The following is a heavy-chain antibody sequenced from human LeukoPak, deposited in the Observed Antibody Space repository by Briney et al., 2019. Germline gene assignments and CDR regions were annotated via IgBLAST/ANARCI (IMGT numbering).Heavy chain of an antibody. CDR1: GGSISSGAYY. CDR2: IYRSGST. Sequence: PSETLSLTCTVSGGSISSGAYYWSWIRQPPGKGLEWIGYIYRSGSTYYNPSLKSRVTISVDRSKNQFSLNLSSVTAADTAVYYCARSYYDFWSGYYSDVFDCWGQGTLVTVSS. V-gene: IGHV4-30-2*01. CDR3: ARSYYDFWSGYYSDVFDC. D-gene: IGHD3-3*01. J-gene: IGHJ4*02.